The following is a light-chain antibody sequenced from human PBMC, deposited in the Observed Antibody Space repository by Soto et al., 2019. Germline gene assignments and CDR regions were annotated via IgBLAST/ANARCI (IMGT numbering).Light chain of an antibody. Sequence: IVMTQSPATLSVSPGERVTLSCRASQSIGYSLAWYQQKPGQAPRLLIQGASNRATGIPVRFSGSGSGTEFTLTISSLQSEDFAVYYCQQYSNWYTFGQGTKLEIK. J-gene: IGKJ2*01. CDR2: GAS. V-gene: IGKV3-15*01. CDR1: QSIGYS. CDR3: QQYSNWYT.